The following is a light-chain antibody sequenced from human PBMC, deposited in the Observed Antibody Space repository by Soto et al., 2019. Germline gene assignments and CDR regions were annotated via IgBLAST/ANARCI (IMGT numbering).Light chain of an antibody. V-gene: IGKV3-15*01. J-gene: IGKJ4*01. CDR1: QSVSSN. CDR3: QQYNKCPLT. Sequence: EIVMTQSPATLSVSPGERATLSCRASQSVSSNLAWYQQKPGQAPRLLTYHASTRATGIPARFSGSGSGTEFTLTISSLQSEDFAVYYCQQYNKCPLTFGGGTKVEIK. CDR2: HAS.